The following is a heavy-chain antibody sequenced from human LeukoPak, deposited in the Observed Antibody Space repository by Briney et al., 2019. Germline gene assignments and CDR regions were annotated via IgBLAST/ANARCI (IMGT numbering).Heavy chain of an antibody. CDR1: GFTFSSYD. Sequence: QAGGSLRLSCAASGFTFSSYDMHWVRQATGKGLEWVSAIGTAGDTYYPGSVKGRFTISRENAKNSLYLQMNSLRAGDTAVYYCASGAWQWLVPPYWYFDLWGRGTLVTVSS. V-gene: IGHV3-13*01. D-gene: IGHD6-19*01. CDR2: IGTAGDT. J-gene: IGHJ2*01. CDR3: ASGAWQWLVPPYWYFDL.